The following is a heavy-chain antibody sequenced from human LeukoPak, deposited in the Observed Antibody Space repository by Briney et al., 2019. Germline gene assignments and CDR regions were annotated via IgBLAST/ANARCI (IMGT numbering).Heavy chain of an antibody. V-gene: IGHV3-53*01. J-gene: IGHJ6*02. CDR2: LYTGDSA. D-gene: IGHD3-22*01. Sequence: GGSLRLSCAASGFTVSNNYISWVRQAPEKGLEWVSVLYTGDSAYYADSVKGRFTISRDNAKNSLYLQMNSLRAEDTAVYYCARPFYYDSNGGEGMDVWGQGTTVTVSS. CDR1: GFTVSNNY. CDR3: ARPFYYDSNGGEGMDV.